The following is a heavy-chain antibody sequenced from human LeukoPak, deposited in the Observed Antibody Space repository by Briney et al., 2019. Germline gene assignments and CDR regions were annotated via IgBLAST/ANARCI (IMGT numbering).Heavy chain of an antibody. CDR1: GFTVSSNS. V-gene: IGHV3-53*01. J-gene: IGHJ6*03. CDR3: AKDVGSGWYWDYYYYYMDV. CDR2: IYSDNT. Sequence: GGSLRLSCTVSGFTVSSNSMSWVRQAPGKGLEWVSFIYSDNTHYSDSVKGRFTISRDNSKNTLYLQMNSLRAEDTAVYYCAKDVGSGWYWDYYYYYMDVWGKGTTVTISS. D-gene: IGHD6-19*01.